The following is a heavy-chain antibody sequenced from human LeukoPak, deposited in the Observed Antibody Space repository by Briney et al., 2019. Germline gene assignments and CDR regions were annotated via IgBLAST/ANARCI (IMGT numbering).Heavy chain of an antibody. Sequence: ASVKASCKASGYTFTNFDINWVRQATGQGLEWMGWMNPKTGNTGSAQKLQGRVTITGNTSISTAYMELSSLRSEDTAVYYCARENQYEMAFDIWGQGTMVTVSS. CDR2: MNPKTGNT. CDR1: GYTFTNFD. CDR3: ARENQYEMAFDI. J-gene: IGHJ3*02. D-gene: IGHD1-14*01. V-gene: IGHV1-8*01.